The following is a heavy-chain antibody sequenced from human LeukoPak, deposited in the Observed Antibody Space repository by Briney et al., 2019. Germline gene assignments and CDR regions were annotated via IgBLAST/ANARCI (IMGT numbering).Heavy chain of an antibody. V-gene: IGHV3-72*01. CDR2: IRNEANSYTT. D-gene: IGHD2-21*02. CDR3: VRVRHRDSLEY. CDR1: GFTFRAID. Sequence: GGSLRLSCAASGFTFRAIDMDWVRQAPGKGLEWVGRIRNEANSYTTDYATSVKARFTISRDDSKNSLFLQINSLTTEDTTFYHCVRVRHRDSLEYWGQGTLVTVSS. J-gene: IGHJ4*02.